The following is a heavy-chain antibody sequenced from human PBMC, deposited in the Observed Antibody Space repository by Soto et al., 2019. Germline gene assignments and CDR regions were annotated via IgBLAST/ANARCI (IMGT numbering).Heavy chain of an antibody. J-gene: IGHJ4*02. CDR3: ARDGTYNWV. Sequence: ELQLVASGGALVKPGGPLSPSCEASGFTAGNNYVRWFRQAPGKGLEGVSLIFSNGDTRYADSVKGRFTISRDSSSNTLYLQMNSLRVEDTAVYYCARDGTYNWVGGQGIHVTVSS. CDR1: GFTAGNNY. D-gene: IGHD1-1*01. CDR2: IFSNGDT. V-gene: IGHV3-66*01.